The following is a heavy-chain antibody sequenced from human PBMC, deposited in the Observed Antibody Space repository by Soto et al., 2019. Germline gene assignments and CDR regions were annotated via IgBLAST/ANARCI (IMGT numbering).Heavy chain of an antibody. Sequence: QVQLVQSGAEVKKPGASVKVSCKASGYSFTDYHIHWVRQAPGQGLEWLGRINPKSGGTSTAQQFQGSVTMTTDTSISTASMELTRLTSDDTAIYYWARGASTDCSNGVCSFFYNHDMDVWGQGTTVTVSS. D-gene: IGHD2-8*01. CDR3: ARGASTDCSNGVCSFFYNHDMDV. CDR2: INPKSGGT. J-gene: IGHJ6*02. V-gene: IGHV1-2*04. CDR1: GYSFTDYH.